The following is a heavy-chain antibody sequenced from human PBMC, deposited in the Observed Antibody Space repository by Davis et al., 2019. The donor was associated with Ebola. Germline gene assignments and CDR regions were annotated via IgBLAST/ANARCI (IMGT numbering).Heavy chain of an antibody. D-gene: IGHD6-13*01. J-gene: IGHJ4*02. CDR2: ISAYNGQI. Sequence: AASVKVSCKASGYTFTSYGISWVRQAPGQGLEWMGWISAYNGQINYAQKFEGRVTMTTDTSTNTGYMELRSLKSDDTAMYYCAKDSSSWAYYDSAGYPFDHWGQGTLVTVSS. CDR1: GYTFTSYG. V-gene: IGHV1-18*01. CDR3: AKDSSSWAYYDSAGYPFDH.